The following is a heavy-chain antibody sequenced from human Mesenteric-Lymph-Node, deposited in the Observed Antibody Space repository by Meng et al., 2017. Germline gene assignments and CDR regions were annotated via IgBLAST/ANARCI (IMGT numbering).Heavy chain of an antibody. D-gene: IGHD2/OR15-2a*01. Sequence: ASVKVSCKASGYTFTGYYMHWVRQAPGQGLEWMGRINPNSGGTNYAQKFQGRVTMTTDTSTTTAHMELRRLTSDDTAVYYCARDYTFPDVWGQGTTVTVSS. V-gene: IGHV1-2*06. CDR1: GYTFTGYY. CDR2: INPNSGGT. J-gene: IGHJ6*02. CDR3: ARDYTFPDV.